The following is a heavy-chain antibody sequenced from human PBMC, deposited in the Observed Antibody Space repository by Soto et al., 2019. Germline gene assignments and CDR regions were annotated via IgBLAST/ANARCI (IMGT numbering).Heavy chain of an antibody. V-gene: IGHV3-21*06. CDR1: GFTFSTHS. CDR2: INDKSNYI. CDR3: ATFPNYYGG. Sequence: GGSLRLSCAASGFTFSTHSMNWVRQAPGKGPEWVSSINDKSNYIFYADSVKGRFTISRDNAKNSLYLQMSSLRDDDTAVYYCATFPNYYGGWGQGTLVTVSS. J-gene: IGHJ4*02.